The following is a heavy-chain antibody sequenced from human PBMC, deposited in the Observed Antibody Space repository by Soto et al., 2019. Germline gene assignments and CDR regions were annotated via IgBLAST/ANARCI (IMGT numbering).Heavy chain of an antibody. CDR1: GFSFDDFV. J-gene: IGHJ4*02. CDR2: VSWNSGAK. Sequence: LRLSCVASGFSFDDFVMNWVRQRPGKGLEWVSSVSWNSGAKLYADSVKGRFAISRDSAKKSGYLQMNSLRPDDTAFYYCAKGVATAVPALDYWGQGTLVTVSS. CDR3: AKGVATAVPALDY. V-gene: IGHV3-9*01. D-gene: IGHD2-21*02.